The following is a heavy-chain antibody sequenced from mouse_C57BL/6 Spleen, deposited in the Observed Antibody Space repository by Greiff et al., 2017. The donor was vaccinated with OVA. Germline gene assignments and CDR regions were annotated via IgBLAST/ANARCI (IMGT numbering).Heavy chain of an antibody. D-gene: IGHD1-1*01. CDR3: ARSDYGSSWDY. V-gene: IGHV1-7*01. Sequence: QVQLQQSGAELAKPGASVKLSCKASGYTFTSYWMHWVKQRPGKGLEWIGYINPSSGYTKYNQKFKDKATVTADKSSSTAYMQLSSLTYEDSAVYYCARSDYGSSWDYWGQGTTLTVSS. CDR2: INPSSGYT. CDR1: GYTFTSYW. J-gene: IGHJ2*01.